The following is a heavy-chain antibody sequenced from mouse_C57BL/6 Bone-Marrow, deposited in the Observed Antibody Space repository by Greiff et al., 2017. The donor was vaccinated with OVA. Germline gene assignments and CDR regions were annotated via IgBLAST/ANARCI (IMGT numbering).Heavy chain of an antibody. V-gene: IGHV1-63*01. J-gene: IGHJ4*01. CDR1: GYTFTNYW. CDR2: IYPGGGYT. CDR3: ARRGPYDYEGIDY. Sequence: VQLQESGAELVRPGTSVKMSCKASGYTFTNYWIGWAKQRPGHGLEWIGDIYPGGGYTNYNEKFKGKATLTADKSSSTAYMQFSSLTSEDSAIYYCARRGPYDYEGIDYWGQGTSVTVSS. D-gene: IGHD2-4*01.